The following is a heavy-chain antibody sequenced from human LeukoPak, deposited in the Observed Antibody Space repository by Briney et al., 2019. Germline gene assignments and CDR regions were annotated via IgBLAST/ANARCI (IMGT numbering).Heavy chain of an antibody. Sequence: GGPLRLSCAASGFTFSSSWMHWVRQAPGKGLVWVSRINSDGSSTTYADSVKGRFTISRDNVKNTLYLQMNSLRAEDTAVYYCARAPNYYDSKAAGYYMDVWGKGTTVTVSS. CDR1: GFTFSSSW. J-gene: IGHJ6*03. CDR2: INSDGSST. D-gene: IGHD3-22*01. V-gene: IGHV3-74*01. CDR3: ARAPNYYDSKAAGYYMDV.